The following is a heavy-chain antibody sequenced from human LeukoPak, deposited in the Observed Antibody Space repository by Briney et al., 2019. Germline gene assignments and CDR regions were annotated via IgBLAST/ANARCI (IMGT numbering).Heavy chain of an antibody. Sequence: GGSLRLSCAASGFTFSSYEMNWVRQAPGKGLEWVSYISSSGSTIYYADSVKGRFTISRDNAKNSLHLQMNSLRAEDTAVYYCASLGGTGYCSGGSCYPFDYWGQGTLVTVSS. CDR1: GFTFSSYE. J-gene: IGHJ4*02. V-gene: IGHV3-48*03. CDR3: ASLGGTGYCSGGSCYPFDY. D-gene: IGHD2-15*01. CDR2: ISSSGSTI.